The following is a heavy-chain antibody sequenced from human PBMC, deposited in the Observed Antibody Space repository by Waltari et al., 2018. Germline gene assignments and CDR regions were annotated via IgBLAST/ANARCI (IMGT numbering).Heavy chain of an antibody. D-gene: IGHD2-15*01. J-gene: IGHJ4*02. Sequence: QVQLVQSGAEVKKPGSSVKVSCKASGGTFSRYAISWVRQAPGQGLEWMGGSIPIFGTANYVQKIQGRVTITMDESTSTAYMELSSLRSEDTAVYYCASSRVVVVAATDFDYWGQGTLVTVSS. V-gene: IGHV1-69*05. CDR1: GGTFSRYA. CDR3: ASSRVVVVAATDFDY. CDR2: SIPIFGTA.